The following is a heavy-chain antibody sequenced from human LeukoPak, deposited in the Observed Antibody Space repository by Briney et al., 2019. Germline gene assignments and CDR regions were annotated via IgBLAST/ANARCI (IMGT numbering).Heavy chain of an antibody. CDR1: GGSIGSTNW. V-gene: IGHV4-4*02. CDR2: ISLSGLT. Sequence: SETLSLTCGVSGGSIGSTNWWSWVRPPPGQGLEWIGEISLSGLTNYNPSLKSRVTMSLDKSKNHLSLNLTSVTAADTAVYYCSRESGAFSPFGYWGQGTLVTVSS. CDR3: SRESGAFSPFGY. J-gene: IGHJ4*02. D-gene: IGHD1-26*01.